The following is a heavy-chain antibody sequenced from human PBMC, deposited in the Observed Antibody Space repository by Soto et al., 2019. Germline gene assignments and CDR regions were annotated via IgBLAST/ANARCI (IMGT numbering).Heavy chain of an antibody. V-gene: IGHV1-45*01. CDR1: GNTFTYRY. J-gene: IGHJ4*02. D-gene: IGHD1-26*01. CDR3: AGGGAGSGPFTWELPDH. CDR2: ITPFSGDV. Sequence: QMQLVQSGAEVKKTGSSVTVSCKALGNTFTYRYLHWVRQAPGQALEWMGWITPFSGDVRCAQKFQERFTITMDRSIITADMQMSSLRSEDTDMYFCAGGGAGSGPFTWELPDHWGQGTLVNVSS.